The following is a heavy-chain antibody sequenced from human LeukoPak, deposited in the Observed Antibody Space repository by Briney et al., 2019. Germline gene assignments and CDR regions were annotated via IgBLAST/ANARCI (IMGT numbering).Heavy chain of an antibody. CDR3: AELGITMIGGV. CDR1: GFTFSRYN. Sequence: GGSLRLSCAASGFTFSRYNMNWVRQTPGKGLEWVSSISSSSYIYYADSVKARFTISRDNAKNSLYLQMNSLRAEDTAVYYCAELGITMIGGVWGKGTTVTISS. D-gene: IGHD3-10*02. J-gene: IGHJ6*04. CDR2: ISSSSYI. V-gene: IGHV3-21*01.